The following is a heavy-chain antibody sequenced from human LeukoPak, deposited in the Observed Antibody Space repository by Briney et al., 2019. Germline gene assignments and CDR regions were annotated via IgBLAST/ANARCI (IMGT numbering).Heavy chain of an antibody. CDR1: GGSFSGYY. CDR2: INHSGST. J-gene: IGHJ4*02. CDR3: ARLTGGVGATFFDY. V-gene: IGHV4-34*01. D-gene: IGHD1-26*01. Sequence: SETLSLTCAVYGGSFSGYYWSWIRQPPGKGLEWIGEINHSGSTNYNPSLKSRVTISVDTSKNQFSLKLSSATAADTAVYYCARLTGGVGATFFDYWGQGTLVTVSS.